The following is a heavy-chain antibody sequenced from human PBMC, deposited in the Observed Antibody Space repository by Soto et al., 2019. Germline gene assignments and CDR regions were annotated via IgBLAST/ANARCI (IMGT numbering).Heavy chain of an antibody. CDR3: ASRLLPYGGNSHNYYYGMDV. Sequence: ASVKVSCKASGGTFSSYTISWVRQAPGQGLEWMGRIIPILGIANYAQKFQGRVTITADKSTSTAYMELSSLRSEDTAVYYCASRLLPYGGNSHNYYYGMDVWGQGTTVTVS. J-gene: IGHJ6*02. CDR1: GGTFSSYT. V-gene: IGHV1-69*02. CDR2: IIPILGIA. D-gene: IGHD3-22*01.